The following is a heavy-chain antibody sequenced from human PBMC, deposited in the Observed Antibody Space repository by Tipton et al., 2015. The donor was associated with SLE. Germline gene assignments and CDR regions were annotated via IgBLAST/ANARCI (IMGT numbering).Heavy chain of an antibody. V-gene: IGHV4-59*01. CDR2: IYYSGTT. CDR1: GGSISHFY. CDR3: ARGSRGVGFDV. J-gene: IGHJ6*02. D-gene: IGHD3-10*01. Sequence: TLSLTCSVSGGSISHFYWSWIRQPPGKGLEWIAYIYYSGTTNYNPSLKSRVSISVDTSKNHFSLNLCSVTAADTAVYYCARGSRGVGFDVWGHGTTVIVSS.